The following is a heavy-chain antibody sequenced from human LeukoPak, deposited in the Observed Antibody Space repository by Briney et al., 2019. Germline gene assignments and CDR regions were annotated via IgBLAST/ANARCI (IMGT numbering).Heavy chain of an antibody. J-gene: IGHJ3*01. D-gene: IGHD2-15*01. CDR3: ARGPVGYCIGYSCSPSTENAFDL. CDR2: MNPNSGNT. CDR1: GYTFTNYD. V-gene: IGHV1-8*03. Sequence: GASVKVSCKASGYTFTNYDMNWVRQATGQGLEWMGWMNPNSGNTGYAQKFQGRVTITRDPSTRAAYMELSSLRSEDTAVYYCARGPVGYCIGYSCSPSTENAFDLWGQGTMVTVSS.